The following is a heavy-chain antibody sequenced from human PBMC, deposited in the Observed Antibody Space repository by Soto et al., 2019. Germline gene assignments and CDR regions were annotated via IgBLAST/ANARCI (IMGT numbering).Heavy chain of an antibody. CDR2: IYWDDDK. CDR1: GFSLSTSGVG. J-gene: IGHJ3*02. CDR3: ARARYDYIWGSYRGAFDI. D-gene: IGHD3-16*02. Sequence: QITLKESGPTLVNPTQTLTLTCTFSGFSLSTSGVGVGWIRQPPGKALEWLALIYWDDDKRYSPSLKSRLTITKDTSKNQVVLTMTNMDPVDTATYYCARARYDYIWGSYRGAFDIWGQGTMVTVSS. V-gene: IGHV2-5*02.